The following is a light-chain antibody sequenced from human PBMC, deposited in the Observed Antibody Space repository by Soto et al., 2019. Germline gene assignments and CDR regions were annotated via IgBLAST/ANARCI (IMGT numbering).Light chain of an antibody. CDR2: RIY. V-gene: IGKV3-20*01. CDR3: QQYDNVPRT. Sequence: ETLVTQSPGTLSLSPGERATLSCRASEALGRNYLAWYQQKPGQAPRLLIHRIYIRAAGIPDRFTGSASGTDFTLTISRLEHEEFDVYYCQQYDNVPRTLGQGTKVDSK. J-gene: IGKJ1*01. CDR1: EALGRNY.